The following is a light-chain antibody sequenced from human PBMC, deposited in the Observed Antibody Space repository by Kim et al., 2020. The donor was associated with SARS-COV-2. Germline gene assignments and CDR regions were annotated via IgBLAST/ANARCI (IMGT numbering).Light chain of an antibody. V-gene: IGKV1-8*01. CDR2: AAS. Sequence: SASTVDRVTITCRASQGVSSYLAWYQQKPGEAPKLLIYAASTLQSGVPSRFSGSGSGTDFTLTISCLQSEDFGTYYCQQYYSYPYTFGQGTKLEI. CDR3: QQYYSYPYT. J-gene: IGKJ2*01. CDR1: QGVSSY.